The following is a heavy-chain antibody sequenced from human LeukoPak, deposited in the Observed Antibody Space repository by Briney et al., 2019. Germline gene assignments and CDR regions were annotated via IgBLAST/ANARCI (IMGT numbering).Heavy chain of an antibody. D-gene: IGHD3-3*01. J-gene: IGHJ4*02. CDR1: GFTFSDYA. CDR2: LSGSGAGT. Sequence: PGGSLRLSCVASGFTFSDYALGWVRQAPGRGLEWVATLSGSGAGTYYSDSVQGRFTISRDNSKRTLFLQMNSLRAEDTAFYYCAKAELGVDTFFDYWGQGTLVAVSS. V-gene: IGHV3-23*01. CDR3: AKAELGVDTFFDY.